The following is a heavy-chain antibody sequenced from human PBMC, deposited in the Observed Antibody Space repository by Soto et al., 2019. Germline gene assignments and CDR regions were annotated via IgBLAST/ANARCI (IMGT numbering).Heavy chain of an antibody. D-gene: IGHD2-2*01. CDR1: GFTFDDYA. J-gene: IGHJ6*02. CDR2: ISWDGGST. Sequence: GGSLRLSCAASGFTFDDYAMHWVRQAPGKGLEWVSLISWDGGSTYYADSVKGRFTISRDNSKNSLYLQMNSLRAEDTALYYCAKDIVVVPAARGEDYYYGMDVWGQGTTVTVSS. V-gene: IGHV3-43D*03. CDR3: AKDIVVVPAARGEDYYYGMDV.